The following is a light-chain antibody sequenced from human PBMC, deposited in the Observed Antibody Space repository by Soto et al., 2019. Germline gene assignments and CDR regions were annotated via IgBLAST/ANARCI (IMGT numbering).Light chain of an antibody. Sequence: QSVLTQPPSASGTPGQRVTISCSGSSSNIGNNTVNWYQQLPGTAPKLLIYSYNQRPSGVPDRFSGSKSGTSASLAISGLQSEDEADYYCAAWDDSLTGYVFGTGTKLTVL. J-gene: IGLJ1*01. CDR1: SSNIGNNT. CDR3: AAWDDSLTGYV. V-gene: IGLV1-44*01. CDR2: SYN.